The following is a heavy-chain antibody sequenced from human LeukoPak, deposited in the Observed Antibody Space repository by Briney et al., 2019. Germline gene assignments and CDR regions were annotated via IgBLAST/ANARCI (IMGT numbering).Heavy chain of an antibody. D-gene: IGHD3-3*01. Sequence: ASVKVSCKASGGTFSSYAISWVRQAPGQGLEWMGGIIPIFGTANYAQKFQGRVTITTDESTSTAYMELSSLRSEDTAVYYCARRTDFWSGYYDYWGQGTLVTVSS. V-gene: IGHV1-69*05. CDR3: ARRTDFWSGYYDY. CDR2: IIPIFGTA. J-gene: IGHJ4*02. CDR1: GGTFSSYA.